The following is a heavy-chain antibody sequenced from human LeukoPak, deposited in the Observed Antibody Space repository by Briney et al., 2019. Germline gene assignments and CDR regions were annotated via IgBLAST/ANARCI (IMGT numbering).Heavy chain of an antibody. J-gene: IGHJ5*02. V-gene: IGHV3-9*01. CDR3: AKDHQTYYYDSSGYYGVLWFDP. D-gene: IGHD3-22*01. Sequence: GGSLRLSCAASGFTFDDYAMHWVRQAPGKGLGWVSGISWNSGSIGYADSVKGRFTISRDNAKNSLYLQMNSLRAEDTALYYCAKDHQTYYYDSSGYYGVLWFDPWGQGTLVTVSS. CDR2: ISWNSGSI. CDR1: GFTFDDYA.